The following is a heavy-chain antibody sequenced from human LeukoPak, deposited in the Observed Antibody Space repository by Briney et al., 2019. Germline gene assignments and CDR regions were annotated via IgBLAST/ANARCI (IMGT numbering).Heavy chain of an antibody. D-gene: IGHD3-22*01. Sequence: GGSLRLSCAASGFTFSSYGMHWVRQAPGKGLEWVAFIRYDGSNKYYADSVKGRFTISRDNSQNTLYLQMNSLRAEDTAVYYCAKDRRTHSSGYSYIWDYWGQGTLVTVSS. CDR2: IRYDGSNK. CDR3: AKDRRTHSSGYSYIWDY. CDR1: GFTFSSYG. J-gene: IGHJ4*02. V-gene: IGHV3-30*02.